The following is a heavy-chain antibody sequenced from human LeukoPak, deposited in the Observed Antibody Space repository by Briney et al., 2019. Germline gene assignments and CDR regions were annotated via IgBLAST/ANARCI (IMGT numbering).Heavy chain of an antibody. V-gene: IGHV3-11*06. Sequence: GGSLRLSCAASGFTFSDYYMSCIRHAPGKGLEWVSYISSSSSYTNYADSVKGRFTISRDNAKNSLYLQMNSLRGEDTAVYYCARSNSYGYPVDYWGQGTLVTVSS. J-gene: IGHJ4*02. CDR3: ARSNSYGYPVDY. D-gene: IGHD5-18*01. CDR2: ISSSSSYT. CDR1: GFTFSDYY.